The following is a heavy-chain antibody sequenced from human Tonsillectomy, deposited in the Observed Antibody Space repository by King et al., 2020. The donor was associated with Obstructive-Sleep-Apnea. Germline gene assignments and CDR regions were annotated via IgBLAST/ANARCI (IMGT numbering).Heavy chain of an antibody. Sequence: QLQESGPGLVKPSETLSLTCNVSGGSVSSGSYYWSWIRQPPGKGLEWIGYIYYSGRTNYNPSLKSRVTISVEPSKNQFSLRLSSVTAADTAVYYCAREGGSYDSSDYYYGAFDIWGQGTMVTVSS. CDR2: IYYSGRT. J-gene: IGHJ3*02. CDR3: AREGGSYDSSDYYYGAFDI. D-gene: IGHD3-22*01. CDR1: GGSVSSGSYY. V-gene: IGHV4-61*01.